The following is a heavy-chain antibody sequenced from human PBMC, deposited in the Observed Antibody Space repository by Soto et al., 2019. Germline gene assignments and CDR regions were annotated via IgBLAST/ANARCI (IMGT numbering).Heavy chain of an antibody. CDR1: GFTFSNYW. CDR3: ARGGYYDSSGYYESLGFDY. Sequence: GGSLRLSCAASGFTFSNYWMHWVRQAPGKGLVWVSRINSDGSSTNYADSMKGRFTISRDKAKNTVHLQMNSLRAEDTAVYYCARGGYYDSSGYYESLGFDYWGQGT. V-gene: IGHV3-74*01. J-gene: IGHJ4*02. CDR2: INSDGSST. D-gene: IGHD3-22*01.